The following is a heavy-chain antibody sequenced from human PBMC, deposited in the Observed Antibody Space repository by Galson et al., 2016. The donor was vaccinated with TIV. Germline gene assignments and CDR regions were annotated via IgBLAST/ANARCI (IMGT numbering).Heavy chain of an antibody. Sequence: SLRLSCAASGFTFTIYSMHWVRQGPGKVLEWVAMISYDGRSKVYADTVKGRFTISRDNSENTMYLQMNSLRAEDTAVYYCARNNDYGDSSYYYGMDVWGQGTTVTVSS. CDR3: ARNNDYGDSSYYYGMDV. CDR2: ISYDGRSK. J-gene: IGHJ6*02. CDR1: GFTFTIYS. D-gene: IGHD4-17*01. V-gene: IGHV3-30*04.